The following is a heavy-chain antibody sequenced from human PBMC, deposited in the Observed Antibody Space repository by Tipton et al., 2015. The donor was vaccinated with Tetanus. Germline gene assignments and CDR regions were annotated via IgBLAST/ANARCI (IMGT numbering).Heavy chain of an antibody. CDR2: VSYSGST. D-gene: IGHD3-3*01. CDR3: ARANYDFPKKGPFDS. CDR1: GGSVRSGSYS. V-gene: IGHV4-61*01. Sequence: TLSLTCTVSGGSVRSGSYSWNWIRQPPGKGLEWLAYVSYSGSTNSNYSLKSRITISQDTSKNQFSLKLTSVTAADTAVYYCARANYDFPKKGPFDSWGQGTLVTVSS. J-gene: IGHJ4*02.